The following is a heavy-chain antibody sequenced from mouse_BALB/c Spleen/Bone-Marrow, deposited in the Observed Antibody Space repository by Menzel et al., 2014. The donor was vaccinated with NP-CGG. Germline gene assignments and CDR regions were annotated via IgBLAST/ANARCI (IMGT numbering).Heavy chain of an antibody. J-gene: IGHJ2*01. CDR3: AQGSMILYYFDY. V-gene: IGHV1-74*01. Sequence: QVQLQHSGAELVRPGASVKPSCKASGYTFTSYWMNWVKQRPEQGLEWIGRIDPYDSETHYNQKFKDKAILTVDKSSSAAYMQHSGLSSQDTAVYNCAQGSMILYYFDYWGQGTPLSVSS. CDR2: IDPYDSET. CDR1: GYTFTSYW. D-gene: IGHD2-3*01.